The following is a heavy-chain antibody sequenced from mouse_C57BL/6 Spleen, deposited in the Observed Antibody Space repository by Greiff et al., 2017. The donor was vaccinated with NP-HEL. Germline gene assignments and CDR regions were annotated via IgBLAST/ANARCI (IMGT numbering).Heavy chain of an antibody. V-gene: IGHV1-55*01. CDR2: IYPGSGST. J-gene: IGHJ4*01. D-gene: IGHD1-1*01. Sequence: QVQLQQSGAELVKPGASVKMSCKASGYTFTSYWITWVKQRPGQGLEWIGDIYPGSGSTNYNEKFKSKATLTVDTSSSTAYMQLSSLTSEDTAVYYCARGSSFSMDYWGQGTSVTVSS. CDR1: GYTFTSYW. CDR3: ARGSSFSMDY.